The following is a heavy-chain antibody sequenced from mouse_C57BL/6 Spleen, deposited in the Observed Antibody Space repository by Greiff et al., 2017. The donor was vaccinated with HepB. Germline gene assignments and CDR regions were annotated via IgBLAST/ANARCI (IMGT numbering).Heavy chain of an antibody. Sequence: QVQLQQPGAELVKPGASVKMSCKASGYTFTSYWITWVKQRPGQGLEWIGDIYPGSGSTNYNEKFKSKATLTVDTSSSPAYMQLSSLTSEDSAVYYCARRARRTVVATKFDYWGQGTTLTVSS. D-gene: IGHD1-1*01. CDR3: ARRARRTVVATKFDY. CDR2: IYPGSGST. J-gene: IGHJ2*01. V-gene: IGHV1-55*01. CDR1: GYTFTSYW.